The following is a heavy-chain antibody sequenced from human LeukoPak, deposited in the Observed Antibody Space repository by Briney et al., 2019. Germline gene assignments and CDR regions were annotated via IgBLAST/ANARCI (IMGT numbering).Heavy chain of an antibody. CDR2: INPNSGGT. CDR1: GYTFTGYY. CDR3: ARGVIGSWYYFDY. V-gene: IGHV1-2*02. J-gene: IGHJ4*02. D-gene: IGHD3-16*02. Sequence: ASVKVSCKASGYTFTGYYMHWVRQAPGQGLEWMGWINPNSGGTNYAQKFQGRVTMTRDTSISTAYMELSRLRSDDTAVYYCARGVIGSWYYFDYWGQRTLVTVSS.